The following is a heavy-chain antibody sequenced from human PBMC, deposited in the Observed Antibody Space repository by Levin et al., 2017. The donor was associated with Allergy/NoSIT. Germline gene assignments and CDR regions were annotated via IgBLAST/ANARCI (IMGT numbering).Heavy chain of an antibody. Sequence: GGSLRLSCAASGFTFSDYYMSWIRQAPGKGLEWVSYISSSGSTIYYADSVKGRFTISRDNAKNSLYLQMNSLRAEDTAVYYCARDQGWELFPYYFDYWGQGTLVTVSS. D-gene: IGHD1-26*01. CDR1: GFTFSDYY. CDR2: ISSSGSTI. CDR3: ARDQGWELFPYYFDY. J-gene: IGHJ4*02. V-gene: IGHV3-11*01.